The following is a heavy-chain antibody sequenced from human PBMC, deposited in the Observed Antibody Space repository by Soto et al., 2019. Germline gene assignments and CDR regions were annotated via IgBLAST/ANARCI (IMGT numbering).Heavy chain of an antibody. CDR3: ASTKQWLAFDY. CDR2: FYNSGNT. V-gene: IGHV4-59*01. D-gene: IGHD6-19*01. CDR1: GDSISNYC. J-gene: IGHJ4*02. Sequence: SETLSLTCTVSGDSISNYCWTWIRQPPGKGLEWIGCFYNSGNTNYNPSLKSRVTISVDTSNNQFSLRVNSVTAADTAVYYCASTKQWLAFDYWGQGALVTVSS.